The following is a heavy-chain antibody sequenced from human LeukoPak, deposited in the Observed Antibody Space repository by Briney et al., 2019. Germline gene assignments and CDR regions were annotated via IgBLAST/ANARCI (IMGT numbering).Heavy chain of an antibody. CDR3: AISPHIVVETGVPY. CDR2: ISRSKTSI. D-gene: IGHD2-21*02. J-gene: IGHJ4*02. CDR1: GFNFSFYS. Sequence: NPGGSLRLSCAASGFNFSFYSMNWVRQAPGKGLEWVSSISRSKTSIYYADSVQGRFTISRDNAKNSLFLQMNSLRVEDTAVYYCAISPHIVVETGVPYWGQGTLLTVSS. V-gene: IGHV3-21*06.